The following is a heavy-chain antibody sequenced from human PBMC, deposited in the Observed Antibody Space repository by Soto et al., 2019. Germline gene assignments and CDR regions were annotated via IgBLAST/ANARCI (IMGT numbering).Heavy chain of an antibody. J-gene: IGHJ4*02. D-gene: IGHD1-26*01. Sequence: GASVKVSCKASGYSFSSYNINWVRLATGQGLEWMGWMNPNSGNTGYAQKFQGRVTMTRNTSISTAYMELSSLRSEDTAVYYCARGGRISGVYWGQGTLVTVSS. CDR1: GYSFSSYN. CDR2: MNPNSGNT. CDR3: ARGGRISGVY. V-gene: IGHV1-8*01.